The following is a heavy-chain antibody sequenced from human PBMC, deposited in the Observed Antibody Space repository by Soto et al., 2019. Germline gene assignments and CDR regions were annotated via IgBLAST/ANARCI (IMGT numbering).Heavy chain of an antibody. CDR3: AHAGDYDLLTFDH. V-gene: IGHV2-5*02. Sequence: QITLKESGPTLVRPAQILTLTCDFSGFSLSTYDMGVAWIRQPPGKALEWLALIYWDDDKRYSPSLKDRLAISKDTSSNQVVLTITNMDPGDTASYFCAHAGDYDLLTFDHWGPGTLVTVSS. D-gene: IGHD4-17*01. CDR2: IYWDDDK. CDR1: GFSLSTYDMG. J-gene: IGHJ4*02.